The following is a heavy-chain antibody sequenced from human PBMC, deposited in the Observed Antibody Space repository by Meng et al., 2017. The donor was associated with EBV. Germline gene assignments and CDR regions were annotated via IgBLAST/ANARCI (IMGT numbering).Heavy chain of an antibody. D-gene: IGHD4-17*01. CDR3: ASAEHYGDYVFEY. CDR2: IIPLFHTK. CDR1: GGILRSFA. J-gene: IGHJ4*02. Sequence: QVQLEQAGSGVKVPGSWVKVSCKTSGGILRSFAISWVRQAPGQGLEWMGVIIPLFHTKNYAQKFQGRLHIIADESSATTYMELSSLRSEDTAIYYCASAEHYGDYVFEYWGQGTLVTVSS. V-gene: IGHV1-69*01.